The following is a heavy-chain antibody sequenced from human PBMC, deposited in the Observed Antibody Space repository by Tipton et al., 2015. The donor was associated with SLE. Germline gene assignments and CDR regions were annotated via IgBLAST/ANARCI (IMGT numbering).Heavy chain of an antibody. D-gene: IGHD2-15*01. CDR1: GYSLSSGYY. J-gene: IGHJ4*02. CDR3: ARGGDIVVVVAAPTFGY. CDR2: IYHSGST. V-gene: IGHV4-38-2*01. Sequence: TLSLTCAVSGYSLSSGYYWGWMRLPPGKGLEWIGTIYHSGSTYYNPSLGSRVTISLDTSKNQFSLKMTSVTAADTAVYFCARGGDIVVVVAAPTFGYWGQGTLVTVSS.